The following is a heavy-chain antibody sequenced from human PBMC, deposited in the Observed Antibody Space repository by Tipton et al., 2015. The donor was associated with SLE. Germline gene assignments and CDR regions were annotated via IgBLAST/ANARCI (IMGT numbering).Heavy chain of an antibody. V-gene: IGHV3-7*01. D-gene: IGHD3-10*01. CDR2: IKQDGSEK. CDR3: ASPPYYGSGSYRPYWYFDL. CDR1: GITFSSYW. J-gene: IGHJ2*01. Sequence: SLRLSCAASGITFSSYWMSWVRQAPGKGLEWVANIKQDGSEKYYVDSVKGRFTISRDNAKNSLYLQMNSLRAEDTAVYYCASPPYYGSGSYRPYWYFDLWGRGTLVTVSS.